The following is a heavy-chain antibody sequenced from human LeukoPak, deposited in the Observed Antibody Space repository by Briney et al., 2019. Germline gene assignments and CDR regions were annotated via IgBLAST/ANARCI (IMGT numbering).Heavy chain of an antibody. V-gene: IGHV3-23*01. Sequence: GESLRLSCAASGFTFSSYAMSWVRQAPGKGLEWVSAISGSGGSTYYADSVKGRFTISRDNSENTLYLQLNSLRGEDTAVYYCAKDRVAGTGGGDDAFDIWGQGTMVTVSS. D-gene: IGHD6-19*01. CDR2: ISGSGGST. CDR1: GFTFSSYA. CDR3: AKDRVAGTGGGDDAFDI. J-gene: IGHJ3*02.